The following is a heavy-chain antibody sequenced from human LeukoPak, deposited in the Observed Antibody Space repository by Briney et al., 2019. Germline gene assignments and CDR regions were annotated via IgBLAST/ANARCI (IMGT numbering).Heavy chain of an antibody. J-gene: IGHJ4*02. Sequence: VASVKVSCKASGYTFTSYYVHWVRQAPGQGLEWMGGFDPEDGETIYAQKFQGRVTMTEDTSTDTAYMELSSLRSEDTAVYYCATTPGGIAAAGIDYWGQGTLVTVSS. CDR3: ATTPGGIAAAGIDY. D-gene: IGHD6-13*01. CDR2: FDPEDGET. CDR1: GYTFTSYY. V-gene: IGHV1-24*01.